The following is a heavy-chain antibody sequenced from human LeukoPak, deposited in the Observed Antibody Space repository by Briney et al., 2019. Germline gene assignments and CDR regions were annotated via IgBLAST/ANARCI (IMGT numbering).Heavy chain of an antibody. V-gene: IGHV4-34*01. CDR2: VNHSGST. CDR3: AIGSGYYFRAFDI. D-gene: IGHD3-22*01. CDR1: GGSFSGYY. J-gene: IGHJ3*02. Sequence: SETLSLTCAVYGGSFSGYYWSWIRQPPGKGLEWIGEVNHSGSTNYNPSLKSRVTISVDTSKNQFSLKLSSVTAADTAVYYCAIGSGYYFRAFDIWGQGTMVTVSS.